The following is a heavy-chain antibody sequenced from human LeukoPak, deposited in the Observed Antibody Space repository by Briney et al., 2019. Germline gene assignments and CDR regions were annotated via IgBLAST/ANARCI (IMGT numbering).Heavy chain of an antibody. J-gene: IGHJ4*02. CDR2: INAGNGNT. CDR1: GYTFTTYA. V-gene: IGHV1-3*01. Sequence: ASVKVSCKASGYTFTTYAMHWVRQAPGQRLEWMGWINAGNGNTKYSQKFQGRVTITRDTSASTAYMELSSLRSEDTAVHYCARDRDYGDYNTQDLFVYWGQGTLVTVSS. D-gene: IGHD4-17*01. CDR3: ARDRDYGDYNTQDLFVY.